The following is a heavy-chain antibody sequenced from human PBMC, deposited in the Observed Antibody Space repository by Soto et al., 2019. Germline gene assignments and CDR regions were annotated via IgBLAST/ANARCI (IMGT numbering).Heavy chain of an antibody. V-gene: IGHV4-59*01. CDR3: ARGRGDSRGTNFDF. D-gene: IGHD3-22*01. J-gene: IGHJ4*02. Sequence: SETLSLTCTVSGGSISGYYWTWIRQPPGKGLEWIGYIDYSGTTTYSPSLKTRVTLSVDTSKNQFSLKLSSVTAADTAVYFCARGRGDSRGTNFDFWGQGILVTVSS. CDR1: GGSISGYY. CDR2: IDYSGTT.